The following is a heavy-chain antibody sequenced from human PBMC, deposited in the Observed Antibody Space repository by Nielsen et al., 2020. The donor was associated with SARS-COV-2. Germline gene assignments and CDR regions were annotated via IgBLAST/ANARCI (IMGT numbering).Heavy chain of an antibody. Sequence: GGSLRLSCAASGFTFSRYTMIWVRQAPGQRLEWVSGISGGGDTAQHADFGRGRFAISRDNAKNSLYLQMNSLRAEDTAVYYCASPRYCSGGSCSPFGYWGQGTLVTVSS. D-gene: IGHD2-15*01. CDR2: ISGGGDTA. J-gene: IGHJ4*02. CDR1: GFTFSRYT. V-gene: IGHV3-23*01. CDR3: ASPRYCSGGSCSPFGY.